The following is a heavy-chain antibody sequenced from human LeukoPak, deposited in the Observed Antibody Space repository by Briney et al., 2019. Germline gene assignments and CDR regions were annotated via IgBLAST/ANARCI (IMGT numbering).Heavy chain of an antibody. J-gene: IGHJ2*01. CDR3: ARGPPHGDYVRYWYFDL. CDR1: SGSSRRSNW. Sequence: TLARDCSASSGSSRRSNWWCGVRQPSGKGLEWIGEIYHSGSTNYNPSRKSRVTISVDKSKNQFSLKLSSVTAADTAVYYCARGPPHGDYVRYWYFDLWGRGTLVTVSS. CDR2: IYHSGST. V-gene: IGHV4-4*02. D-gene: IGHD4-17*01.